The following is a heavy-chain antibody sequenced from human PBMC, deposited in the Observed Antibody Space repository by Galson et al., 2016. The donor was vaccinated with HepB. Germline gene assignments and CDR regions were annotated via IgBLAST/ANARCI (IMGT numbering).Heavy chain of an antibody. CDR1: GFTFSHYY. Sequence: SLRLSCAASGFTFSHYYVTWIRQAPGKGLEWVSYISSRGDTIYYAHSARGRFTISRDNANNSLYLEMNSLRADDTAVYYCARIGDYSYYYYGMDLWGQGTTVTVSS. D-gene: IGHD4-17*01. J-gene: IGHJ6*02. V-gene: IGHV3-11*01. CDR2: ISSRGDTI. CDR3: ARIGDYSYYYYGMDL.